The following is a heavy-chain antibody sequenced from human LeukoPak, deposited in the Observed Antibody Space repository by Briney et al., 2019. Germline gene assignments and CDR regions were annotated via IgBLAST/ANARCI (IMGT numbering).Heavy chain of an antibody. J-gene: IGHJ4*02. CDR2: IYYTGST. V-gene: IGHV4-59*01. CDR1: GGSMSTYY. CDR3: ARGRLGGSGSYYNVLDY. D-gene: IGHD3-10*01. Sequence: SETLSLTCTVSGGSMSTYYWTWIRQPPGKGLEWIGFIYYTGSTNYNPSLKSRVTISVDTSKNQFSLKLSSVTAADTAVYYCARGRLGGSGSYYNVLDYWGQGTLVTVSS.